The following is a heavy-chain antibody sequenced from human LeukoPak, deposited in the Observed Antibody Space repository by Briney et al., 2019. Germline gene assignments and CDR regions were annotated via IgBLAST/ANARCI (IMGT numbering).Heavy chain of an antibody. CDR1: GGSFSGYY. CDR2: INHSGST. CDR3: ARGDTIAVAGTRSRSFDY. D-gene: IGHD6-19*01. V-gene: IGHV4-34*01. Sequence: SETLSLTCAVYGGSFSGYYWSWIRQPPGKGLEWIGEINHSGSTNYNPSLKSRLTISVDTSKNQFSLKLSSVTAADTAVYYCARGDTIAVAGTRSRSFDYWGQGTLVTVSS. J-gene: IGHJ4*02.